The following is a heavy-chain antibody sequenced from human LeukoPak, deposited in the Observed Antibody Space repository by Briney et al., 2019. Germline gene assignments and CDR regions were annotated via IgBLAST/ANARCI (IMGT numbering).Heavy chain of an antibody. J-gene: IGHJ4*02. D-gene: IGHD1-1*01. CDR1: GSSFSSSA. V-gene: IGHV3-23*01. CDR2: FRGSDTST. CDR3: ATRTTGRNNPFDF. Sequence: AGGSLRLSCAASGSSFSSSAMSWVRQAPEKGLEWVSTFRGSDTSTYYADSVRGRFTISRDISKNTLYLQMNSLRAEDTAVYYCATRTTGRNNPFDFWGQGTLVTVSS.